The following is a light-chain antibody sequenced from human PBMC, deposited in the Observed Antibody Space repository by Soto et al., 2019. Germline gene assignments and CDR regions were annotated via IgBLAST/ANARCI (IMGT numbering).Light chain of an antibody. CDR2: GAS. CDR3: QQYNDWPQ. Sequence: EIVLTQSPGTLSLSPGERATLSCRASQSLTSSYLAWYQQKPGQAPRLLIYGASTRATGIPARFSGSGSGTEFTLTISSMQSEDFAVYYCQQYNDWPQFGQGTKVDI. V-gene: IGKV3-15*01. CDR1: QSLTSSY. J-gene: IGKJ1*01.